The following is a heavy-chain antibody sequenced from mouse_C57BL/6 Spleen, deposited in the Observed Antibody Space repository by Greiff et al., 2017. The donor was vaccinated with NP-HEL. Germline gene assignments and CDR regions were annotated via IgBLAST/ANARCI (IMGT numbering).Heavy chain of an antibody. CDR1: GYTFTSYW. CDR2: IDPSDSYT. Sequence: QVQLQQPGAELVRPGTSVKLSCKASGYTFTSYWMHWVKQRPGQGLEWIGVIDPSDSYTNYNQKFKGKATLTVDTSSSTAYMQLSSLTSEDSAVYYCARGGLVGRYEERYYDMDDRGQGTTVTVSS. V-gene: IGHV1-59*01. J-gene: IGHJ4*01. CDR3: ARGGLVGRYEERYYDMDD. D-gene: IGHD3-1*01.